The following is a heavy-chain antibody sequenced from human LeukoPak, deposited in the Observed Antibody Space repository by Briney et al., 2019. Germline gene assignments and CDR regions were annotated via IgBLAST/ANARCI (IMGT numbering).Heavy chain of an antibody. CDR2: INPNSGGT. D-gene: IGHD3-22*01. CDR3: ARDFRLGNYDSSGYYYGDYYYYGMDV. CDR1: GYTFTGYY. J-gene: IGHJ6*02. Sequence: GASVKVSCKASGYTFTGYYMHWVRQAPGQGLEWMGWINPNSGGTNYAQKFQGRVTMTRDTSISTAYIELSRLRSDDTAVYYCARDFRLGNYDSSGYYYGDYYYYGMDVWGQGTTVTVSS. V-gene: IGHV1-2*02.